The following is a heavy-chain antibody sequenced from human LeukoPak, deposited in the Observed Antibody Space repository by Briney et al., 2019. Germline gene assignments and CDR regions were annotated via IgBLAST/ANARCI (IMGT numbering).Heavy chain of an antibody. J-gene: IGHJ5*02. D-gene: IGHD2-2*01. CDR3: ARDPSAVPTAVNWFDP. CDR2: ISSTSTYI. Sequence: GGSLRLSCVASGISFSSYSMNWVRQAPGKGLEWVSSISSTSTYIYYTDSVKGRFTISRDNAKNSLYLQMDSLRAEDTAVYYCARDPSAVPTAVNWFDPWGQGTLVTVSS. V-gene: IGHV3-21*06. CDR1: GISFSSYS.